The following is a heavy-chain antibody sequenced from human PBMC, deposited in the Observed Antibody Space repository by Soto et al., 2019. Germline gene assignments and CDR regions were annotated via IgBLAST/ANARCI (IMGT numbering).Heavy chain of an antibody. J-gene: IGHJ4*02. CDR2: VYYSGTT. V-gene: IGHV4-61*01. D-gene: IGHD4-17*01. CDR3: AKNTHVPKRRRWRYFFDY. Sequence: SETLSLTCSVSGGSVSNKSYYWSWLRPPPGKGLEGIGYVYYSGTTNYNPSLKIRVTISVDLSKNPFSLSLSSVTTPASALYYCAKNTHVPKRRRWRYFFDYWGQGTLVTVSS. CDR1: GGSVSNKSYY.